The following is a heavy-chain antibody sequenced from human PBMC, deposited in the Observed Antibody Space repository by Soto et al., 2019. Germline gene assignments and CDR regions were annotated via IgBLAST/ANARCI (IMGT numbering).Heavy chain of an antibody. J-gene: IGHJ4*02. CDR1: GVSINSGGYY. Sequence: QVQLQESGPGLVKPSQTLSLTCTVSGVSINSGGYYWSWLRQHPGKCLEWIGYIYYSGSTYHNPSLKSRLTISIDSSQNQFSLRLSSVTAADTAVYYCARFSGSYPLDYWGQGTLVTVSS. D-gene: IGHD1-26*01. CDR3: ARFSGSYPLDY. V-gene: IGHV4-31*03. CDR2: IYYSGST.